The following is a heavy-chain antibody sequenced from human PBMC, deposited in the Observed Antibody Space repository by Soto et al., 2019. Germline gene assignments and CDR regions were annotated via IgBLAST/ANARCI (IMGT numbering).Heavy chain of an antibody. D-gene: IGHD3-10*01. J-gene: IGHJ4*02. CDR1: GYTFSFTNYY. CDR2: INPRGGTT. CDR3: ATRRVNSYYVSIGDYDS. Sequence: HVQLVQSGAELKKPGASVKVSCKASGYTFSFTNYYKYWVRQAPGQGLEWMAIINPRGGTTLYAQRFQGRVTMNRDTSTSTVYVELSSLRSEDTAVYYCATRRVNSYYVSIGDYDSWGQGTLVTVSS. V-gene: IGHV1-46*01.